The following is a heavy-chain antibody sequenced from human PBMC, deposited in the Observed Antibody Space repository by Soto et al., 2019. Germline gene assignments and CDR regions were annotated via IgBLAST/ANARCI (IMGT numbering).Heavy chain of an antibody. CDR1: GFTFSNAW. V-gene: IGHV3-15*01. CDR2: IKSKTDGGTT. D-gene: IGHD3-22*01. CDR3: NTGYYLVYYYGMDV. Sequence: PGGSLRLSCAASGFTFSNAWMSWVRQAPGKGLEWVGRIKSKTDGGTTDYAAPVKGRFTISRDDSKNTLYLQMNSLKTEDTAVYYCNTGYYLVYYYGMDVCGQGNTVTVSS. J-gene: IGHJ6*02.